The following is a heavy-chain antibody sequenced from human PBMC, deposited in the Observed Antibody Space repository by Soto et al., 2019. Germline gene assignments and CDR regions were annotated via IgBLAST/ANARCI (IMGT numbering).Heavy chain of an antibody. CDR2: ISSEETTT. CDR1: GFTFSSYW. Sequence: HPGGSLRLSCAASGFTFSSYWMHWVRQAPGKGLAWVSRISSEETTTTYADSVKGRFTISRDNAKNTLYLQMNSLRAEDTAVYYCARVPYCSSSGCYSWFDPWGQGTLVTVSS. D-gene: IGHD2-2*01. CDR3: ARVPYCSSSGCYSWFDP. V-gene: IGHV3-74*01. J-gene: IGHJ5*02.